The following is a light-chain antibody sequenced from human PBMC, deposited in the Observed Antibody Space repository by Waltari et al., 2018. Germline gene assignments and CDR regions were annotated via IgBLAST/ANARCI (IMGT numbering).Light chain of an antibody. V-gene: IGKV2-28*01. CDR2: LGS. Sequence: DFVMTQSPLSLPVTPGEPATIFCRSSQSLLHSNGYDYLVWYLQRPGQSPQLLIYLGSSRASGVPDRFSGSGSGTDFTLKISRVEAEDAGVYYCMEALQSVTFGQGTRLEIK. CDR3: MEALQSVT. J-gene: IGKJ5*01. CDR1: QSLLHSNGYDY.